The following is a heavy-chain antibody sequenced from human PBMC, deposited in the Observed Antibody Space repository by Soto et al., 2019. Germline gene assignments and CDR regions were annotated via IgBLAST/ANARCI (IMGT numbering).Heavy chain of an antibody. D-gene: IGHD6-13*01. CDR3: ARGEYSRSWYEFSWFDP. CDR1: GGSISSGGYY. V-gene: IGHV4-31*03. Sequence: SETLSLTCTVSGGSISSGGYYWSWIRQHPGKGLEWIGYIYYSGSTYYNPSLKSRVTISVDTSKNQFSLKLSSVTAADTAVYYCARGEYSRSWYEFSWFDPWGQGTLVTVYS. J-gene: IGHJ5*02. CDR2: IYYSGST.